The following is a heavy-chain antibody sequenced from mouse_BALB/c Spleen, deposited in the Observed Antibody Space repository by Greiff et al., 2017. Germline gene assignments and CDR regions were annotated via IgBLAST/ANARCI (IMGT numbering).Heavy chain of an antibody. D-gene: IGHD2-10*01. Sequence: VQLQQSGAELAKPGASVKMSCKASGYTFTSYWMHWVKQRPGQGLEWIGYINPSTGYTEYNQKFKDKATLTADKSSSTAYMQLSSLTSEDSAVYYCAPYYGNPYYFDYWGPGTTLTVSS. CDR1: GYTFTSYW. V-gene: IGHV1-7*01. J-gene: IGHJ2*01. CDR2: INPSTGYT. CDR3: APYYGNPYYFDY.